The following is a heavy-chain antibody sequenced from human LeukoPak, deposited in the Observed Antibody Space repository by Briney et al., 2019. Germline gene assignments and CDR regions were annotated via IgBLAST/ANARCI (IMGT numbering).Heavy chain of an antibody. Sequence: ASVKVSCKASGYTFTSYYMHWVRQAPGQGLEWMGIINPSGGSTSYAQKFQGRVTMTRDTSTCTVYMELSSLRSEDTAVYYCASSGELYYFDYWGQGTLVTVSS. J-gene: IGHJ4*02. D-gene: IGHD1-26*01. V-gene: IGHV1-46*01. CDR2: INPSGGST. CDR3: ASSGELYYFDY. CDR1: GYTFTSYY.